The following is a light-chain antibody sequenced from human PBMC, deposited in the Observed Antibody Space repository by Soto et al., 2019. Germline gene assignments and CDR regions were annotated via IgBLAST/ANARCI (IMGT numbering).Light chain of an antibody. CDR3: CSYAGSYTFYV. CDR2: DVS. J-gene: IGLJ1*01. Sequence: QSVLTQPRSVSGSPGQSVTISCTGTSRDVGDYNYVSWYQQHPGKAPKVMIYDVSERPSGVPDRFSGSKSGNTASLTISGLQAEDEADYYCCSYAGSYTFYVFGTGTKLTVL. V-gene: IGLV2-11*01. CDR1: SRDVGDYNY.